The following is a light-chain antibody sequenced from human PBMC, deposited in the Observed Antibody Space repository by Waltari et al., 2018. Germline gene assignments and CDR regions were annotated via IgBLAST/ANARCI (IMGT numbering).Light chain of an antibody. CDR3: QQLNNWPFT. CDR2: GAS. J-gene: IGKJ3*01. CDR1: QSVSSK. Sequence: EIVMTQSPATLSVSPGERATLSCRASQSVSSKLAWFQQKTGQAPRLLLYGASTRATGIPARFSGSGSGTDFTLIISSLQSEDFADYYCQQLNNWPFTFGPGTKVDIK. V-gene: IGKV3-15*01.